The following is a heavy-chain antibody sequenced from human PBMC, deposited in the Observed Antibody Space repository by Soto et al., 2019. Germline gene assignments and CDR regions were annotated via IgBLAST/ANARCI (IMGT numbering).Heavy chain of an antibody. V-gene: IGHV3-23*01. Sequence: GGSLRLSCAASGFTFSSYAMNWVRQAPGKGLEWVSAVSRSGYNTYYADSVKGRFTISRDNSKNTLYLQMNSLRAEDTAVYYCAKGTLEDCSGESCYPLDYWGQGTLVTVSS. J-gene: IGHJ4*02. CDR1: GFTFSSYA. CDR2: VSRSGYNT. CDR3: AKGTLEDCSGESCYPLDY. D-gene: IGHD2-15*01.